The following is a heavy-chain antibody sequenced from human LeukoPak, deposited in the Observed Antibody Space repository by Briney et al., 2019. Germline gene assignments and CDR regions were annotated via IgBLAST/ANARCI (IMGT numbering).Heavy chain of an antibody. Sequence: GSLRLSCDASGFTFDDYTMHWVRQSPGKGLEWVSLISWDGGTTYYADSVRGRFTISRDNSKNSLYLQMNSLRTEDTALYYCAKDRGYYYDSSAYGSYFDYWGQGTLVTVSS. J-gene: IGHJ4*02. CDR2: ISWDGGTT. V-gene: IGHV3-43*01. D-gene: IGHD3-22*01. CDR3: AKDRGYYYDSSAYGSYFDY. CDR1: GFTFDDYT.